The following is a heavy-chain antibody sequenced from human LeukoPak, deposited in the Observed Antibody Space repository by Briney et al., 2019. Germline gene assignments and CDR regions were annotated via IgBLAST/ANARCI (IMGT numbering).Heavy chain of an antibody. D-gene: IGHD2-21*01. V-gene: IGHV3-23*01. CDR3: AKRGRDGGKALYFFDY. Sequence: AGSLRLSCVASGFTVSSNYMSWVRQAPGKGLEWVSTISRSGGSTYYADSVKGRFTSSRDNSKNTVYLQKNSLRAEDTAVYYCAKRGRDGGKALYFFDYWGQGTLVTVSS. CDR1: GFTVSSNY. CDR2: ISRSGGST. J-gene: IGHJ4*02.